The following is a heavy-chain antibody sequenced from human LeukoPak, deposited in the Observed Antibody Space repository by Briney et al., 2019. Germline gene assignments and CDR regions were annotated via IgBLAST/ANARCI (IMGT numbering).Heavy chain of an antibody. D-gene: IGHD3-10*01. Sequence: GGSLRLSCAASGFTFDDYGMSWVRQAPGKGLEWVSGINWNGGSTGYADSVKGRFTISRDNAKNSLYLQMNSLRAEDTAVYYCAKRITMVRGVTCYFDYWGQGTLVTVSS. J-gene: IGHJ4*02. CDR3: AKRITMVRGVTCYFDY. CDR2: INWNGGST. V-gene: IGHV3-20*04. CDR1: GFTFDDYG.